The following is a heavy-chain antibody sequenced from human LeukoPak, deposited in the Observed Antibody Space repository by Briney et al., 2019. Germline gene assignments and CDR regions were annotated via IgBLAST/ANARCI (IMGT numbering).Heavy chain of an antibody. D-gene: IGHD2-2*01. Sequence: GGSLRLSCAASGFTFSSYSMNWVRQAPGKGLEWVSSISSSSSYIYYADSVKGRFTISRDNAKNSLYLQMNSLRAEDTAVYYCARDRGDLVPAARQSYYFDYWGQGTLVTVSS. CDR3: ARDRGDLVPAARQSYYFDY. J-gene: IGHJ4*02. CDR1: GFTFSSYS. CDR2: ISSSSSYI. V-gene: IGHV3-21*01.